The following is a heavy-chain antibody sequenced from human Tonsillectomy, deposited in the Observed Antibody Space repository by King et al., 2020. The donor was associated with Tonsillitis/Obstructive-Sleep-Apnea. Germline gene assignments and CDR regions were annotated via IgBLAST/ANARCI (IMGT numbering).Heavy chain of an antibody. CDR3: ASGWGDYDFWSGYYPPDY. J-gene: IGHJ4*02. Sequence: QLVQSGGGLVQPGGSLRLSCAASGFTFSSYSMNWVRQAPGKGLEWVSYISSSSSTIYYADSVKGRFTISRDNAKNSLYLQINSLGDEDTAVYYCASGWGDYDFWSGYYPPDYWGQGTLVTVSS. V-gene: IGHV3-48*02. CDR2: ISSSSSTI. CDR1: GFTFSSYS. D-gene: IGHD3-3*01.